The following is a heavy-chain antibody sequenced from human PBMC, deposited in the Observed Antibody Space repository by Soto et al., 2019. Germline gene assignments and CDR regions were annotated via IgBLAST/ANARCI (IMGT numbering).Heavy chain of an antibody. V-gene: IGHV3-30*18. Sequence: GWSLRLSCAASGFTFSGYGMQWVRHSPGKGLEGVAVISYDGSNKYYADSVNGRFTISRDNSKNTLYLQMNSLRAEDTAVYYCAKDRSSSWYPLGYYYYGMDVWGQGTTVTVSS. CDR2: ISYDGSNK. CDR3: AKDRSSSWYPLGYYYYGMDV. CDR1: GFTFSGYG. J-gene: IGHJ6*02. D-gene: IGHD6-13*01.